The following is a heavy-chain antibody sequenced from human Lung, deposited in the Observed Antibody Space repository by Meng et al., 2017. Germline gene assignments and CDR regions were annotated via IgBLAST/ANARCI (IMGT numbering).Heavy chain of an antibody. CDR2: INPNTGNP. D-gene: IGHD3-16*01. CDR1: GYTFNAFA. J-gene: IGHJ4*02. Sequence: QVQLVQSGSELKKPGASVKVSCEASGYTFNAFAMNWVRQAPGHGLEWLGWINPNTGNPTYARGFTGRFVFSLDTSVSTAYLEISSLKAEDTAMYCCARDGYPVLGGVSAFDYWGQGTLVTVSS. V-gene: IGHV7-4-1*02. CDR3: ARDGYPVLGGVSAFDY.